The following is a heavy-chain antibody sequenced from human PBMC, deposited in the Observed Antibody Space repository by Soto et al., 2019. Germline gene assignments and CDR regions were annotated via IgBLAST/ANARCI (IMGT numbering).Heavy chain of an antibody. CDR3: ARPKGSYSSGYYYFDY. D-gene: IGHD6-19*01. J-gene: IGHJ4*02. CDR1: GGTFSTYA. CDR2: IIPLFGTA. V-gene: IGHV1-69*01. Sequence: QVQLVQSGAEVKQPGSSVKVSCKTSGGTFSTYAIYWVRQAPGQGLEWMGAIIPLFGTADYAQKFQGRVTITAAESTSTASMALSSLRSEDTAVYYCARPKGSYSSGYYYFDYWGQGTLVTVSS.